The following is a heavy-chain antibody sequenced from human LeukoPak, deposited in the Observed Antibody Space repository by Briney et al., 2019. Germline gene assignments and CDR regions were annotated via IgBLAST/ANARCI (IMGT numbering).Heavy chain of an antibody. V-gene: IGHV4-34*01. D-gene: IGHD1-26*01. J-gene: IGHJ4*02. CDR2: INHSGST. Sequence: ETLSLTCAVYGGSFSGYYWSWIRQPPGKGLEWIGEINHSGSTNHNPSLKSRVTISVDTSKNQFSLKLSSVTAADTAVYYCARGATCLDYWGQGTLVTVSS. CDR3: ARGATCLDY. CDR1: GGSFSGYY.